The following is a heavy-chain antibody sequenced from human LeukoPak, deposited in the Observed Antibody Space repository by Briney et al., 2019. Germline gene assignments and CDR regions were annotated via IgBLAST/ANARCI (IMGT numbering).Heavy chain of an antibody. D-gene: IGHD2-15*01. CDR2: ISAYNGNT. Sequence: GASVKVSCKASGYTFTSYGISWVRQAPGQGXEWMGWISAYNGNTXYAQKLQGRVTMTRDTSISTAYMELSRLRSDDTAVYYCARVKVVVVVAATATAIHDNWFDPWGQGTLVTVSS. J-gene: IGHJ5*02. CDR1: GYTFTSYG. V-gene: IGHV1-18*01. CDR3: ARVKVVVVVAATATAIHDNWFDP.